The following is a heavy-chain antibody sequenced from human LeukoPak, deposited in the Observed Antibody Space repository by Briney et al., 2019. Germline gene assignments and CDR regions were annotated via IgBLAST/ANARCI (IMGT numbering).Heavy chain of an antibody. CDR3: ARLMGCYDLDY. V-gene: IGHV4-39*01. J-gene: IGHJ4*02. CDR2: IYYSGST. CDR1: GGSISSGSFY. D-gene: IGHD4/OR15-4a*01. Sequence: SETLSLTCTVSGGSISSGSFYWGWIRQPPGKGLEWIGSIYYSGSTYYNPSLKSRATISVDTSKNQFSLELSSVTAADTAVYYCARLMGCYDLDYWGQGTLSPSPQ.